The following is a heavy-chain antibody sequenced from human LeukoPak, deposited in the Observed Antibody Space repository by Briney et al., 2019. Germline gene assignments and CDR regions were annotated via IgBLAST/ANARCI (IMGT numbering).Heavy chain of an antibody. V-gene: IGHV3-23*01. Sequence: PGGSLRLSCAASGFTLSNYAMTWVRQAPGKGLEWVSTSGSGGTTYYADSVKGRFSVSRDNAKDTLYLQMNSLRVEDTAVYYCAKYCGSTRCSDYWGQGTLVTVSS. CDR2: SGSGGTT. J-gene: IGHJ4*02. CDR3: AKYCGSTRCSDY. D-gene: IGHD2-2*01. CDR1: GFTLSNYA.